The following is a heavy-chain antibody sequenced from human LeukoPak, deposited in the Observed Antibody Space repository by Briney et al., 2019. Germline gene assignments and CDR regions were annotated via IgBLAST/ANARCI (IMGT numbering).Heavy chain of an antibody. Sequence: SVKVSCKASGGTFSSYAISWVRQAPGQGLEWMGRIIPILGIANYAQKFQGRVTITADKSTTTAYMELSSLRSEDTAVYYCARVQRQPYDSSGYLDYWGQGILVTVSS. J-gene: IGHJ4*02. CDR2: IIPILGIA. V-gene: IGHV1-69*04. D-gene: IGHD3-22*01. CDR3: ARVQRQPYDSSGYLDY. CDR1: GGTFSSYA.